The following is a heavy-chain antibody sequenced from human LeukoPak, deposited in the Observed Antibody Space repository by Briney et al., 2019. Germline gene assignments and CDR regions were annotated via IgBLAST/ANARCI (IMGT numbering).Heavy chain of an antibody. J-gene: IGHJ4*02. CDR2: IRRRAYGGAA. Sequence: GGSLRLSCTTSGFAFDDFAMSLVRQTAGKGQEWVGFIRRRAYGGAAEYAASVKGRFIISRDDSKGIAYLQMNRLKTEDTAVYYCSRNGLVDFDYWGQGSRVIVSP. D-gene: IGHD2-8*01. V-gene: IGHV3-49*04. CDR1: GFAFDDFA. CDR3: SRNGLVDFDY.